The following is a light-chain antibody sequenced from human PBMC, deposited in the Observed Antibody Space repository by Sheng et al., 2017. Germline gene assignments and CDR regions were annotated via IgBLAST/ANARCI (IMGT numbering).Light chain of an antibody. CDR3: QQSYSTPYT. CDR2: GAT. V-gene: IGKV1-39*01. J-gene: IGKJ2*01. CDR1: QSISRY. Sequence: DMQMTQSPSSLSASIGDRVTITCRASQSISRYINWYQQKPGKAPKLLIYGATSLQSGVPPRFSGSGSGTDFTLTISSLQPEDFATYYCQQSYSTPYTFGQGTKAGDET.